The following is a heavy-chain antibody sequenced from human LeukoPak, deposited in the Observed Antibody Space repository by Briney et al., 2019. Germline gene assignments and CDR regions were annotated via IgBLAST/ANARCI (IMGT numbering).Heavy chain of an antibody. D-gene: IGHD3-22*01. CDR2: ISYGGSNK. CDR1: GFTFSSYG. CDR3: AKDRDTMTYFDY. Sequence: GGSLRLSCAASGFTFSSYGMHWVRQAPGKGLEWVAVISYGGSNKYYADSVKGRFTISRDNSKNTLYLQMNSLRAEDTAVYYCAKDRDTMTYFDYWGQGTLVTVSS. V-gene: IGHV3-30*18. J-gene: IGHJ4*02.